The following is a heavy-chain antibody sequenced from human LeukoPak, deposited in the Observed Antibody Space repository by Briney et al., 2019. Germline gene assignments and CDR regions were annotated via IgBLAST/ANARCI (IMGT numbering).Heavy chain of an antibody. CDR2: INHSGST. D-gene: IGHD4-17*01. Sequence: SETLSLTCTVSGGSISSYYWSWIRQPPGKGLEWIGEINHSGSTNYNPSLKSRVTISVDTSKNQFSLKLSSVTAADTAVYYCARGPHDYGDYERYFDYWGQGTLVTVSS. CDR1: GGSISSYY. CDR3: ARGPHDYGDYERYFDY. V-gene: IGHV4-34*01. J-gene: IGHJ4*02.